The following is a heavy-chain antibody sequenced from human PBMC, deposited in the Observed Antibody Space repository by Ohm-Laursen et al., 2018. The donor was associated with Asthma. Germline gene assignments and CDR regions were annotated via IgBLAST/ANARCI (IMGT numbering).Heavy chain of an antibody. V-gene: IGHV3-23*01. J-gene: IGHJ4*02. D-gene: IGHD4-17*01. CDR2: ISGSGGST. Sequence: SLRLSCAASGFTFSSYAMSWVRQAPGKGLEWVSAISGSGGSTYYADSVKGRFTISRDNSKNTLYLQMNSLRDEDTAVYYCATDSRYGDYVPFDSWGQGTLVTVSS. CDR3: ATDSRYGDYVPFDS. CDR1: GFTFSSYA.